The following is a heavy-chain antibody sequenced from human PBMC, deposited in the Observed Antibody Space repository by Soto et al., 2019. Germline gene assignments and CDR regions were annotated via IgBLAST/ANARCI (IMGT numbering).Heavy chain of an antibody. CDR2: IYYSGST. Sequence: SETLSLTCTVSGGSVSSGSYYWSWIRQPPGKGLEWIGYIYYSGSTNYNPSLKSRVTISVDTSKNQFSLKLSSVTAADTAVYYCARLGARYSSSSDDYWGQGTLVTVSS. CDR3: ARLGARYSSSSDDY. D-gene: IGHD6-6*01. J-gene: IGHJ4*02. V-gene: IGHV4-61*01. CDR1: GGSVSSGSYY.